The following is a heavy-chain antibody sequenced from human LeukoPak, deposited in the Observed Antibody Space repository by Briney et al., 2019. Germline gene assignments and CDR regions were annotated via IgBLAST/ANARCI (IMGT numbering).Heavy chain of an antibody. J-gene: IGHJ4*02. V-gene: IGHV1-2*02. CDR1: GYTFTGYY. CDR3: ACSTRGFGVPYYFDY. CDR2: INPNSGGT. D-gene: IGHD3-10*01. Sequence: GVSVKVSCKASGYTFTGYYMHWVRQAPGQGLEWMGWINPNSGGTNYAQKFQGRVTMTRDTSISTAYMELSRLRSDDTAVYYCACSTRGFGVPYYFDYWGQGTLVTVSS.